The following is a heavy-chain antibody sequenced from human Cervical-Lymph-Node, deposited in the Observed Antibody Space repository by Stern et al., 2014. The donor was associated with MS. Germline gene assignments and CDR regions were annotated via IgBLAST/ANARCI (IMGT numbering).Heavy chain of an antibody. Sequence: QVTLRESGPVLVKPTETLTLTCTVSGFSLSNARMGVSWIRQPPGKALEWLGQIFSNDEKSHSTSLKSRLTISKDTSKSQVVLTMTNMDPVDTATYYCARHLVGQQLPSYYFDYWGQGTLVTVSS. V-gene: IGHV2-26*01. CDR1: GFSLSNARMG. CDR2: IFSNDEK. CDR3: ARHLVGQQLPSYYFDY. D-gene: IGHD6-13*01. J-gene: IGHJ4*02.